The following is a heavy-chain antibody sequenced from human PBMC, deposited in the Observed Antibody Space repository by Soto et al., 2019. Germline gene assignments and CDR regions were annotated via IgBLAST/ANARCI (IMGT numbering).Heavy chain of an antibody. CDR1: GFTFSSYW. CDR3: ARSSIVGATWGHDAFDI. D-gene: IGHD1-26*01. V-gene: IGHV3-74*01. J-gene: IGHJ3*02. Sequence: GGSLRLSCAASGFTFSSYWMHWVRQAPGKGLVWVSRINSDGSSTSYADSVKGRFTISRDNAKNTLYLQMNSLRAEDTAVYYCARSSIVGATWGHDAFDIWGQGTMVTVSS. CDR2: INSDGSST.